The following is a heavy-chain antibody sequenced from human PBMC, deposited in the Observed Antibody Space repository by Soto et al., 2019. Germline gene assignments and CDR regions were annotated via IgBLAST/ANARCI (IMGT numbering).Heavy chain of an antibody. Sequence: SETLSLTCTVSGGSISSGDYYWSWIRQPPGKGLEWIGYIYYSGSTYYNPSLKSRVTISVDTSKNQFSLKLSSVTAAVTAVYYCARDYYDSSGYYMVDYWGQGTLVTVSS. CDR1: GGSISSGDYY. CDR3: ARDYYDSSGYYMVDY. D-gene: IGHD3-22*01. V-gene: IGHV4-30-4*01. CDR2: IYYSGST. J-gene: IGHJ4*02.